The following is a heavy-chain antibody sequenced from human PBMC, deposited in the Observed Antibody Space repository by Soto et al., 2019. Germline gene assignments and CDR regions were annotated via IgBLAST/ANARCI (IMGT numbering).Heavy chain of an antibody. CDR3: ARASRVDIVVVVAATLLGMDV. J-gene: IGHJ6*02. V-gene: IGHV3-30-3*01. D-gene: IGHD2-15*01. CDR2: ISYDGSNK. CDR1: GFTFSSYA. Sequence: PGGSLRLSCAASGFTFSSYAMHWVRQAPGKGLEWVAVISYDGSNKYYADSVKGRFTISRDNSKNTLYLQMNSLRAEDTAVYYCARASRVDIVVVVAATLLGMDVWGQGTTVTVSS.